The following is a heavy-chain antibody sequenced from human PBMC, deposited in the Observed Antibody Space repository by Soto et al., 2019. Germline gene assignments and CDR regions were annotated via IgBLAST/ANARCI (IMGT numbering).Heavy chain of an antibody. CDR2: IYHSGST. D-gene: IGHD2-2*01. CDR1: SGSISSSNW. J-gene: IGHJ6*03. V-gene: IGHV4-4*02. Sequence: SETLSLTCAVSSGSISSSNWWSWVRQPPGKGLEWIGEIYHSGSTNYNPSLKSRVTISVDKSKNQFSLKLSSVTAADTAVYYCARVGQLLYYYYMDVWGKGTTVTVSS. CDR3: ARVGQLLYYYYMDV.